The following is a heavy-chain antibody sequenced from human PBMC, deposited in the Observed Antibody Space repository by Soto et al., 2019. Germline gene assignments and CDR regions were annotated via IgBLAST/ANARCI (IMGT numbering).Heavy chain of an antibody. D-gene: IGHD2-2*01. CDR1: GYSFNDYW. CDR2: IDPSDSYV. Sequence: ESPKISCQASGYSFNDYWIALVRQMPGKGLEWMATIDPSDSYVDYSPSFRGHVTFSVDRSITTVYLQWNSLKASDSAMYFCTRRASSSFYHFDFWGQGTLVTVSS. V-gene: IGHV5-10-1*01. CDR3: TRRASSSFYHFDF. J-gene: IGHJ4*02.